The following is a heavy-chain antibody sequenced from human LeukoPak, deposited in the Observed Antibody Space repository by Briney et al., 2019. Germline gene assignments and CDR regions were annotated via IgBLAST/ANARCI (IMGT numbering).Heavy chain of an antibody. J-gene: IGHJ4*02. CDR2: INPNSGGT. Sequence: ASVKVSCQASGYTFTGYYMHWVRQAPGQGLEWMGRINPNSGGTNYAQKFQGRVTMTRDTSISTAYMELSRLRSDDTAVYYCARLDIVVSEGDYWGQGTLVTVSS. CDR3: ARLDIVVSEGDY. V-gene: IGHV1-2*06. D-gene: IGHD2-2*03. CDR1: GYTFTGYY.